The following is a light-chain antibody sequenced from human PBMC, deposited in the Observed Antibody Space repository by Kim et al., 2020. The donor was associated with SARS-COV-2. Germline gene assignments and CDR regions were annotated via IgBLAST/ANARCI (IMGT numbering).Light chain of an antibody. CDR1: QTISSY. V-gene: IGKV1-39*01. J-gene: IGKJ2*03. CDR2: AAS. Sequence: DIQMTQSPSSLSASVGDRVTITCRASQTISSYLNWYQQKAGEAPKLLIYAASTLKSGVPSRFSGSGSGTDFSLTISSLQPEDFATYYCQQSYSAPRGFGQGSKLEIK. CDR3: QQSYSAPRG.